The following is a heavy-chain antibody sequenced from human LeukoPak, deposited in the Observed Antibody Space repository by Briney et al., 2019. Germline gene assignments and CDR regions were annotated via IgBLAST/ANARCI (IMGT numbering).Heavy chain of an antibody. CDR2: INHSGST. CDR3: ARGNLYYFDSSGYYLKFDY. J-gene: IGHJ4*02. D-gene: IGHD3-22*01. Sequence: SETLSLTCAVYGGSFSGYYWSWIRQPPGKGLEWIGEINHSGSTNYIPSLKSRVTISVDTSKNQFSLKLSSVTAADTAVYYCARGNLYYFDSSGYYLKFDYWGQGTLVNVSS. CDR1: GGSFSGYY. V-gene: IGHV4-34*01.